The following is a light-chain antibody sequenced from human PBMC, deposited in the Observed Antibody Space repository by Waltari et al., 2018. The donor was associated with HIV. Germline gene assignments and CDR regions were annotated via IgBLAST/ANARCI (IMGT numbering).Light chain of an antibody. J-gene: IGKJ5*01. CDR1: QSFLSTSDNKNY. V-gene: IGKV4-1*01. CDR2: WAS. Sequence: DIVMTQSPDSLAVSLGERAPINCRSRQSFLSTSDNKNYLAWYQQKPGQPPKLLISWASTRESGVPARFSGSGSGTDFTLTISSLQAEDVAVYYCQQYFTTPITFGQGTRLEIK. CDR3: QQYFTTPIT.